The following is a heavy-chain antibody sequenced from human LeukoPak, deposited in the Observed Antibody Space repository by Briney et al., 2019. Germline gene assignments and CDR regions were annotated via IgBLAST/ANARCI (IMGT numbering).Heavy chain of an antibody. J-gene: IGHJ4*02. Sequence: GGSLRLSCAASGFTFSTYPMHWVRQAPGKGLEWVAVISNDGSNKYYADSVKGRFTISRDNSKNTLYLQMNSLRAEDTAVYYCASLPYYGSGSYEAWDYWGQGTLVTVSS. D-gene: IGHD3-10*01. V-gene: IGHV3-30*04. CDR1: GFTFSTYP. CDR2: ISNDGSNK. CDR3: ASLPYYGSGSYEAWDY.